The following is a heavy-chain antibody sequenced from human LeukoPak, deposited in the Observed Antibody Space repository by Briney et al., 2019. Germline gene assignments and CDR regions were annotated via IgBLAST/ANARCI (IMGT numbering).Heavy chain of an antibody. CDR3: AKDGVVGATTSGDMGGFDY. D-gene: IGHD1-26*01. J-gene: IGHJ4*02. CDR1: GFTFSSYA. V-gene: IGHV3-23*01. CDR2: ISGSGSST. Sequence: GGSLRLSCAASGFTFSSYAMTWVRQAPGKGLEWVSTISGSGSSTYYADSVKGRFTISRDSSKNTLYLQMNSLRAEDTAVYYCAKDGVVGATTSGDMGGFDYWGQGTLVTVSS.